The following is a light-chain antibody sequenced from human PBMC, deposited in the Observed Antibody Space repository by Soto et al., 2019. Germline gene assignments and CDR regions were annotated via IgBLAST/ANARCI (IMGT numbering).Light chain of an antibody. CDR1: QGVPGNY. J-gene: IGKJ1*01. V-gene: IGKV3-20*01. Sequence: EIVLTQSPTTLSLSPGEGATLSCRASQGVPGNYLAWLQQKPGQSPRLLIYGASSRSTGIPDRFSGSASGTDFTLTISRVEPDDFALYYCHQYTSPPWTLGQGTRVE. CDR2: GAS. CDR3: HQYTSPPWT.